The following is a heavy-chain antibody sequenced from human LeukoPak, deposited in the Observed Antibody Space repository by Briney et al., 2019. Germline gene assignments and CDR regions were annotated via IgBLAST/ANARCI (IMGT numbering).Heavy chain of an antibody. CDR3: ARDTEDDDGSTTFDY. CDR2: ISSSGNVI. Sequence: GGSLRLSCAISGFTFSDYYFSWIRQAPGKGLEWISYISSSGNVIYYADSVKGRFTISRDNDKNSLYLQMNGLRVEDTAVYYCARDTEDDDGSTTFDYWGQGTLVTVSS. CDR1: GFTFSDYY. J-gene: IGHJ4*02. V-gene: IGHV3-11*01. D-gene: IGHD1-26*01.